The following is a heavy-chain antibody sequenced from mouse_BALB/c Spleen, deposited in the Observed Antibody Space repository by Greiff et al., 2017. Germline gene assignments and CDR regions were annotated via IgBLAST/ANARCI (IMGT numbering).Heavy chain of an antibody. CDR2: ISSGSSTI. J-gene: IGHJ4*01. D-gene: IGHD3-3*01. Sequence: DVQLVESGGGLVQPGGSRKLSCAASGFTFSSFGMHWVRQAPEKGLEWVAYISSGSSTIYYADTVKGRFTISRDNPKNTLFLQMTSLRSEDTAMYYCARWDRYYAMDYWGQGTSVTVSS. CDR1: GFTFSSFG. V-gene: IGHV5-17*02. CDR3: ARWDRYYAMDY.